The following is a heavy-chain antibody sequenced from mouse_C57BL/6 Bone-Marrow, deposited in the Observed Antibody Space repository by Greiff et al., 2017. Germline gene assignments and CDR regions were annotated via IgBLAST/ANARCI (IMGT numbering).Heavy chain of an antibody. J-gene: IGHJ3*01. CDR2: IDPSDSYT. Sequence: QVQLQQPGAELVKPGASVKLSCKASGYTFTSYWMQWVKQRPGQGLEWIGEIDPSDSYTNYNQKFKGKATLTVDTSSSTAYMQLSSLTSEDSAVYYCERRGDVGDLAWFAYWGQGTLVTVSA. CDR1: GYTFTSYW. V-gene: IGHV1-50*01. CDR3: ERRGDVGDLAWFAY.